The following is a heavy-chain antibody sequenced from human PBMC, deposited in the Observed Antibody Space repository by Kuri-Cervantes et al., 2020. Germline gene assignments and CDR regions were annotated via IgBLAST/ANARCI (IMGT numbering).Heavy chain of an antibody. V-gene: IGHV1-3*01. D-gene: IGHD2-2*01. J-gene: IGHJ5*02. CDR2: INAGNGNT. Sequence: ASVKVSCKASGYTFTNYAIHWVRQAPGQRLEWMGWINAGNGNTKYSQNFQGRVTMTRDTSATTAYMELSGLRSEDTAVYYCARGGDIIVQPGARTFDPWGQGTRVTVSS. CDR1: GYTFTNYA. CDR3: ARGGDIIVQPGARTFDP.